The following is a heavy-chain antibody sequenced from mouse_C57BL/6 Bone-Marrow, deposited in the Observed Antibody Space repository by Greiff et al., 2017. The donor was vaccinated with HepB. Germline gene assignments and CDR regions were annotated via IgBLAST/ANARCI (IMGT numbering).Heavy chain of an antibody. CDR3: AIDGGNGDPPWFAY. CDR1: GFTFSDFY. CDR2: SRNKANDYTT. J-gene: IGHJ3*01. Sequence: EVKLVESGGGLVQSGRSLRLSCATSGFTFSDFYMEWVRQAPGKGLEWIAASRNKANDYTTEYSASVKGRFIVSRDTSQSILYLQMNSLRAEDTASYYCAIDGGNGDPPWFAYWGQETLVTVSA. D-gene: IGHD2-13*01. V-gene: IGHV7-1*01.